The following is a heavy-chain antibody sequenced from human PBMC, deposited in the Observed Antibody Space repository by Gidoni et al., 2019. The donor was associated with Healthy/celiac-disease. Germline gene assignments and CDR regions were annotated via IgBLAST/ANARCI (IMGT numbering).Heavy chain of an antibody. J-gene: IGHJ4*02. CDR3: ARERGQMVYDDY. CDR2: IKQDGSEK. Sequence: EVQLVESGGGLVQPGGSLILSCAASGFTFSSYWMSWVRQAPGKGLELVANIKQDGSEKYYVDSVKGRFTISRYNAKNSLYLQMNSLRAEDTAVYYCARERGQMVYDDYWGQGTLVTVSS. V-gene: IGHV3-7*03. D-gene: IGHD2-8*01. CDR1: GFTFSSYW.